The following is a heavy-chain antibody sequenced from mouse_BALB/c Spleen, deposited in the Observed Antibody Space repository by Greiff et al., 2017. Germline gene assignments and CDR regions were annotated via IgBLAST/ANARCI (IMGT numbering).Heavy chain of an antibody. CDR2: INPYNDYT. CDR3: TRPKFITTAYYAMDY. J-gene: IGHJ4*01. CDR1: GYTFTNHH. V-gene: IGHV1S45*01. D-gene: IGHD1-2*01. Sequence: VQLQQSGAELVRPGASVKISCKAFGYTFTNHHINWVKQRPGQGLDWIGYINPYNDYTSYNQKFKGKATLTVDKSSSTAYMQLSSPTSEDSAVYYCTRPKFITTAYYAMDYWGQGTSVTVSS.